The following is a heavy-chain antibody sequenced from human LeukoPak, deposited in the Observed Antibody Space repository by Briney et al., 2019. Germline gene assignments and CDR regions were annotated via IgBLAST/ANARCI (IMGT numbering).Heavy chain of an antibody. J-gene: IGHJ4*02. CDR3: AKATYYYDSSGYRHFDY. V-gene: IGHV3-7*01. D-gene: IGHD3-22*01. CDR1: GFTFSSYW. Sequence: GGSLRLSCAASGFTFSSYWMSWVRQAPGKGLEWVANIKQDGSEKYYVDSVKGRFTISRDNAKNSLYLQMNSLRAEDTAVYYCAKATYYYDSSGYRHFDYWGQGTLVTVSS. CDR2: IKQDGSEK.